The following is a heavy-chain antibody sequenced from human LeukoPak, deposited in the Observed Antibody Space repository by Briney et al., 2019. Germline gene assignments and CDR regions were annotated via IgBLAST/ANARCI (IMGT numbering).Heavy chain of an antibody. CDR1: GGSISSYY. D-gene: IGHD6-19*01. CDR2: IYYSGST. CDR3: ARDKYSSGWYFAY. J-gene: IGHJ4*02. V-gene: IGHV4-59*01. Sequence: SETLSLTCTVSGGSISSYYWSWIRQFPGKGLEWIGYIYYSGSTNYNPSLKSRVTISVDTSKNQFSLKLSSVIAADTAVYYCARDKYSSGWYFAYWGQGTLVTVSS.